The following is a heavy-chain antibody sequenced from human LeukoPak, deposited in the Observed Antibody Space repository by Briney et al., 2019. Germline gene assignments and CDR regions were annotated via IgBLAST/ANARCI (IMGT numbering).Heavy chain of an antibody. Sequence: SETLSLTCTVSGGSISSYYWSWIRQPPGKGLEWIGYIHYSGSTDYNPSLKSRVTMSVDTSKNHFSLKLSSVTAADTAVYYCGRGGWSIDCWGQGTLVTVSS. D-gene: IGHD6-19*01. V-gene: IGHV4-59*01. J-gene: IGHJ4*02. CDR2: IHYSGST. CDR3: GRGGWSIDC. CDR1: GGSISSYY.